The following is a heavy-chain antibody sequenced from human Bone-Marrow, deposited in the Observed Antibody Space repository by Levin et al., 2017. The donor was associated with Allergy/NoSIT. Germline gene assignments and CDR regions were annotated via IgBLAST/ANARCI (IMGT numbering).Heavy chain of an antibody. D-gene: IGHD4-23*01. CDR2: IYPGDSDT. V-gene: IGHV5-51*01. Sequence: ASVKVSCKPSGYRFTSYWIGWVRQMPGKGLEWMGIIYPGDSDTKYSPSFQGQVTMSVDKSMSTAHLQRSSLTASDTAMYYCAGLAGGKGYYEYYGMGAWGQGTTVTVSS. CDR3: AGLAGGKGYYEYYGMGA. CDR1: GYRFTSYW. J-gene: IGHJ6*02.